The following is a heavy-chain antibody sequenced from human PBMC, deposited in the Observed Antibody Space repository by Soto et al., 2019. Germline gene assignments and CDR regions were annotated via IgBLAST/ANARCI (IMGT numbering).Heavy chain of an antibody. J-gene: IGHJ4*02. CDR1: GFTFSSYT. D-gene: IGHD3-22*01. CDR3: ARVRNDQSYYDSNFDY. V-gene: IGHV3-21*01. Sequence: PGGSQRLSCAASGFTFSSYTMHWVRQAPGEGLECVSSISSSSSYIYYADSVKGRFTISRDNAKNSLSLQMNSLRAEDTAVYYCARVRNDQSYYDSNFDYWGQGTLVTVSS. CDR2: ISSSSSYI.